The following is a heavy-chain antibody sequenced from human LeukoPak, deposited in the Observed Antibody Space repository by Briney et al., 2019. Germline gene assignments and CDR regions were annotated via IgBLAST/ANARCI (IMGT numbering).Heavy chain of an antibody. CDR3: ARAVDGDGYPNWFDP. CDR2: IYYSGST. CDR1: GGSISSYY. V-gene: IGHV4-59*01. J-gene: IGHJ5*02. D-gene: IGHD5-24*01. Sequence: SETLSLTCTVSGGSISSYYWSWIRQPPGKGLEWIGYIYYSGSTNCNPSLKSRVTISVDTSKNQFSLKLSSVTAADTAVYYCARAVDGDGYPNWFDPWGQGTLVTVSS.